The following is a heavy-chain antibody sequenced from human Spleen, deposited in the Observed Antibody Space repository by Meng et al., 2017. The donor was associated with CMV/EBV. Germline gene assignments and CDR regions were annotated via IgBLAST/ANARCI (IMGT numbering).Heavy chain of an antibody. J-gene: IGHJ4*02. CDR1: GFIVSSKY. CDR3: ARESSPIPFDY. CDR2: IYNDGGT. D-gene: IGHD3-10*01. V-gene: IGHV3-53*01. Sequence: GESLKISCAASGFIVSSKYMSWVRQAPGKGLEWVSVIYNDGGTYYADSVKGRFAISRDNSKNTLYLQMNSLAVEDTAVYYCARESSPIPFDYWGQGTLVTVSS.